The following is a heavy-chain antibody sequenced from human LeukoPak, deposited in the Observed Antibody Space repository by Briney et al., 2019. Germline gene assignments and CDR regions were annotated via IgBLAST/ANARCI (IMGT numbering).Heavy chain of an antibody. CDR3: ARHSRTYYFDY. Sequence: SETLSLTCTVSGGSISSYYWSWIRQPPGKGLEWIGYIYYSGSTNYNPSLKSRVTISVDTSKNQFSLKLSSVTAADTAVCYCARHSRTYYFDYWGQGTLVTVSS. J-gene: IGHJ4*02. CDR2: IYYSGST. V-gene: IGHV4-59*08. CDR1: GGSISSYY.